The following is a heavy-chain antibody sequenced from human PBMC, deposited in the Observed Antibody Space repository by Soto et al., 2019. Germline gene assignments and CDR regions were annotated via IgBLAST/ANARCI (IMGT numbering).Heavy chain of an antibody. V-gene: IGHV3-49*03. Sequence: WFRQAPGKGLEWVGFIRSKAYGGTTEYAASVKGRFTISRDDSKSIAYLQMNSLKTEDTAVYYCTRESADPWVATIDYYYYGMDFWGQGTTVTVSS. J-gene: IGHJ6*02. CDR3: TRESADPWVATIDYYYYGMDF. D-gene: IGHD5-12*01. CDR2: IRSKAYGGTT.